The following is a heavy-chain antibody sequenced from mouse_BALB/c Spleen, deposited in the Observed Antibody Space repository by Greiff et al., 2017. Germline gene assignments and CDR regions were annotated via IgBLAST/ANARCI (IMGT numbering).Heavy chain of an antibody. CDR1: GYTFTDYE. J-gene: IGHJ2*01. V-gene: IGHV1-15*01. Sequence: QVHVKQSGAELVRPGASVTLSCKASGYTFTDYEMHWVKQTPVHGLEWIGAIDPETGGTAYNQKFKGKATLTADKSSSTAYMELRSLTSEDSAVYYCTRDGDYGNYFDYWGQGTTLTVSS. CDR2: IDPETGGT. D-gene: IGHD2-1*01. CDR3: TRDGDYGNYFDY.